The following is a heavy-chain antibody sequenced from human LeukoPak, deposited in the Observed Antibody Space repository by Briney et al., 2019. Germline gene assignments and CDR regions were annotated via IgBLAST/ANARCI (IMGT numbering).Heavy chain of an antibody. J-gene: IGHJ4*02. Sequence: PGGSLRLSCAASGFTFSSYSMNWVRQAPGKGLEWVSSISSSSSYIYYADSVKGRFTISGDNSKNTLYLQMNSLRAEDTAVYYCARDRYSSGWYSEVGVFDYWGQGTLVTVSS. D-gene: IGHD6-19*01. CDR1: GFTFSSYS. CDR2: ISSSSSYI. V-gene: IGHV3-21*01. CDR3: ARDRYSSGWYSEVGVFDY.